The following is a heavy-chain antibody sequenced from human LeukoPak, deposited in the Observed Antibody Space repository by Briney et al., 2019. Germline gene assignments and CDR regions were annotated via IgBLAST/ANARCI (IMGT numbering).Heavy chain of an antibody. V-gene: IGHV3-53*01. CDR1: GLTVSSSY. J-gene: IGHJ3*02. Sequence: PGGSLRLSCAASGLTVSSSYMSWVRQAPGKGLEWVSIIYNDGSTYYADSMKGRFTISRDNAKNSLYLQMNSLRDEDTAVYYCARVDWMIGAFDIWGQGTMVTVSS. D-gene: IGHD3-22*01. CDR3: ARVDWMIGAFDI. CDR2: IYNDGST.